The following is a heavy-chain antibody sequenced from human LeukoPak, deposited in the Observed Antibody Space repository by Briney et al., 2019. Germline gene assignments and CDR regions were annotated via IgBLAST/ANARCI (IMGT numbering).Heavy chain of an antibody. V-gene: IGHV1-18*01. CDR1: GYTFTSYG. D-gene: IGHD6-6*01. J-gene: IGHJ3*02. CDR3: ARVERQLGGDFDAFDI. CDR2: ISAYNGNT. Sequence: ASVTVSRTASGYTFTSYGISWVRHAPGQGLEWMGWISAYNGNTNYAQKLQGRVTITTDTSTSTAYMELRSLRADDTAVYYCARVERQLGGDFDAFDIGDQGTMVTVSS.